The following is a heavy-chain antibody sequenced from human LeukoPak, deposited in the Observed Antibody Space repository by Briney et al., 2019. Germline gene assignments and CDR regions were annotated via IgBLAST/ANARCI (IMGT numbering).Heavy chain of an antibody. CDR3: ATGRGTWRFDY. CDR2: IYIGGDT. CDR1: GFTVSSGY. D-gene: IGHD1-1*01. J-gene: IGHJ4*02. V-gene: IGHV3-66*01. Sequence: PGGSLRLSCAASGFTVSSGYMNWVRQAPGKGLQWVSLIYIGGDTTSADSVKGRFTISRDISKNTLYLQMNSVTAEDTAVYYCATGRGTWRFDYWGQGTLVTVSS.